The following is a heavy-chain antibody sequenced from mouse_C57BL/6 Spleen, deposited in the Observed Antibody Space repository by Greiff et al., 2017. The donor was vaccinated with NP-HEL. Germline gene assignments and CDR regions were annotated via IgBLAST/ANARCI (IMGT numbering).Heavy chain of an antibody. CDR3: ARGGNSNYSHAMDY. V-gene: IGHV1-55*01. CDR1: GYTFTSYW. Sequence: QVQLQQPGAELVKPGASVKMSCKASGYTFTSYWITWVKQRPGQGLEWIGDIYPGSGSTNYNEKFKSKATLSVDTSSSTAYMQLSSLTSDDSAVYYCARGGNSNYSHAMDYWGQGTSVTVSS. CDR2: IYPGSGST. J-gene: IGHJ4*01. D-gene: IGHD2-5*01.